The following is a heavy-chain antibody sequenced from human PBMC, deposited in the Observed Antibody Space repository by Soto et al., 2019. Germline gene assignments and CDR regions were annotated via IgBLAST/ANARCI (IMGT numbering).Heavy chain of an antibody. D-gene: IGHD2-8*02. Sequence: QVQLQQWGAGLLKPSETLSLTCAVYGGSFSGYYWTWIRQSPGTGLAWIGEINHSGSTNYNPSLKSRVTISVDTSKNQFSLKLTSVTAADTAVYYCARDKITGLFDYWGQGTLVTVSS. V-gene: IGHV4-34*01. CDR3: ARDKITGLFDY. CDR2: INHSGST. J-gene: IGHJ4*02. CDR1: GGSFSGYY.